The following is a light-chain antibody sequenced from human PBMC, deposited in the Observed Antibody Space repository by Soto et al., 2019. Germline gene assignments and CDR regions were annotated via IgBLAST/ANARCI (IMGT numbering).Light chain of an antibody. CDR2: SNN. CDR3: AAWDDSLNGGV. Sequence: QSVLTQPPSASGTPGQRVTISCSGSSSNIGSNTVNWYQQLPGTAPKLLIYSNNQRPSGVPDRFYGSKSGTSASLAISGLQSEDEADYSWAAWDDSLNGGVFGGGTKVTVL. V-gene: IGLV1-44*01. CDR1: SSNIGSNT. J-gene: IGLJ3*02.